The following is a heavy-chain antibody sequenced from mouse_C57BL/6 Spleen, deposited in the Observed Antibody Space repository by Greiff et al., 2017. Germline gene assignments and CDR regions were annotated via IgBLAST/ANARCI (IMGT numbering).Heavy chain of an antibody. V-gene: IGHV7-1*01. CDR2: SRNKANDYTT. J-gene: IGHJ4*01. Sequence: EVQRVESGGGLVQSGRSLRLSCATSGFTFSDFYMEWVRQAPGKGLEWIAASRNKANDYTTEYSASVKGRFIVSRDTSQSILYLQMNALRAEDTAIYYCARDASWDYAMDYWGQGTSVTVSS. CDR1: GFTFSDFY. CDR3: ARDASWDYAMDY.